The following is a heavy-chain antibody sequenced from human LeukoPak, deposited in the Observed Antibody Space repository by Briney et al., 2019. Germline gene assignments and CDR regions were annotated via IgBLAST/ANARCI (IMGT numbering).Heavy chain of an antibody. J-gene: IGHJ6*03. CDR2: INPHSGNT. D-gene: IGHD2-2*01. Sequence: ASVKVSCKASGYTFNSYGISWVRQAPGQGLAWMGWINPHSGNTRYSQKFQGRVTMTTDTSTSTAYMELRSLRSDDTAVFYCARVPCCSSISCLQYSYYYYMDVWGKGTTVTVSS. CDR1: GYTFNSYG. V-gene: IGHV1-18*01. CDR3: ARVPCCSSISCLQYSYYYYMDV.